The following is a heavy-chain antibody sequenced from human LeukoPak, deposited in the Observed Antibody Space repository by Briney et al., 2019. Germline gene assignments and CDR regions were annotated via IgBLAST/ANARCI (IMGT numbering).Heavy chain of an antibody. V-gene: IGHV5-51*01. D-gene: IGHD6-13*01. Sequence: GESLKISCKGSGYILTSYWIGWVREMPGKGLEWIGIIYPGDSDTRYSASLQGQVTISADKSISTAYLQWSSLKASDTAMYYCARVVSAQQQDYWGQGTLVTVSS. CDR2: IYPGDSDT. CDR1: GYILTSYW. CDR3: ARVVSAQQQDY. J-gene: IGHJ4*02.